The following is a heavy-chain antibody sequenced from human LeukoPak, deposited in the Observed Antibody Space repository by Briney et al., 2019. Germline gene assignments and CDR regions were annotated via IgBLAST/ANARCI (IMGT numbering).Heavy chain of an antibody. D-gene: IGHD6-19*01. Sequence: GGSLRLSCAASGFTFSNAWMSWVRQPPGKGLEWVGRIKSKTDGGTTDYAAPVKGRFTISRDDSKNTLYLQMNSLKTEDTAVYYCTTDHTVAGGPYFDYWGQGTLVTVSS. CDR3: TTDHTVAGGPYFDY. V-gene: IGHV3-15*01. CDR2: IKSKTDGGTT. CDR1: GFTFSNAW. J-gene: IGHJ4*02.